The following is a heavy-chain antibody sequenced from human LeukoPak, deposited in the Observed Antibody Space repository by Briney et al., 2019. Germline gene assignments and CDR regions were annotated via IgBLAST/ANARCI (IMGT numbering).Heavy chain of an antibody. Sequence: PGGSLRLSCAASGFTFSSYAMSWVRQAPGKGLEWVSAISGSGGSTYYADSVKGRFTISRDNSKNTLYLQMNSPRAEDTAVYYCAKRLLPSSGWPFDYWGQGTLVTVSS. D-gene: IGHD6-19*01. V-gene: IGHV3-23*01. CDR2: ISGSGGST. J-gene: IGHJ4*02. CDR1: GFTFSSYA. CDR3: AKRLLPSSGWPFDY.